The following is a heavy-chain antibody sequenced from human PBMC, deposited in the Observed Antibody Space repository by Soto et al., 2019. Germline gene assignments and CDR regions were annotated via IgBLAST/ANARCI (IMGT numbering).Heavy chain of an antibody. V-gene: IGHV3-21*01. CDR3: ARDGGDYYDSSGYYPH. CDR2: ISSSSSYI. D-gene: IGHD3-22*01. Sequence: EVQLVESGGGLVKPGGSLRLSCAASGFTFSSYSMNWVRQAPGKGLEWVSSISSSSSYIYYADSVKGRFTISRDNAKNSLYLQMNSLRAEDTAVYYCARDGGDYYDSSGYYPHWGQGTLVTVSS. J-gene: IGHJ4*02. CDR1: GFTFSSYS.